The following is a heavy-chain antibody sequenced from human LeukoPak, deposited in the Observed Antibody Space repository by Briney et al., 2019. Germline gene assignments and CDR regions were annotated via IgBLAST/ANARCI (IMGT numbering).Heavy chain of an antibody. Sequence: GGSLRLSCAASGFTFTTYGMNWVRQAPGKGLEWVSGVTPSGDPTYYADSVKGRFTISRDNSKNTLYLHMNSLRAEDTAVYYCAKGYYGSGSYGWFDPWGQGTLVTVSS. CDR3: AKGYYGSGSYGWFDP. V-gene: IGHV3-23*01. CDR2: VTPSGDPT. J-gene: IGHJ5*02. CDR1: GFTFTTYG. D-gene: IGHD3-10*01.